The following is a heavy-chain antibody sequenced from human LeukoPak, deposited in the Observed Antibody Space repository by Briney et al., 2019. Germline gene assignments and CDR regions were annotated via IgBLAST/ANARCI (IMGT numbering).Heavy chain of an antibody. Sequence: PGRSLRLSCAASGFTFSHYGIHWVRQAPGEGLDWMAVISHDGSKKYYADSVKGRFSMSRDNSNNTLYLHMNSLRVEDTAVYYCAKAGDFYGPGDWGQGTPVTVSS. D-gene: IGHD2/OR15-2a*01. CDR2: ISHDGSKK. CDR3: AKAGDFYGPGD. J-gene: IGHJ4*02. CDR1: GFTFSHYG. V-gene: IGHV3-30*18.